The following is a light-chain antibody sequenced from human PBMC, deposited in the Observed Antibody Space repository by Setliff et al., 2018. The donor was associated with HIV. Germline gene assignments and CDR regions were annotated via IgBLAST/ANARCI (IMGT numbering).Light chain of an antibody. V-gene: IGLV2-14*03. CDR3: KSYAANSTPYL. Sequence: VLTQPASVSGSPGQSITISCTGTSSDVGGYNYVSWYQQHPDKAPKLIIYDVSDRPSGVSRRFSGSKSGNTASLTISGLQAEDEADYYCKSYAANSTPYLFGTGTKVT. J-gene: IGLJ1*01. CDR1: SSDVGGYNY. CDR2: DVS.